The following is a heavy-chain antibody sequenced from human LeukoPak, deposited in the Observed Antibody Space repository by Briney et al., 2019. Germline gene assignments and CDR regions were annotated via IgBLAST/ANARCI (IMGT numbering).Heavy chain of an antibody. V-gene: IGHV3-7*01. D-gene: IGHD3-3*01. CDR2: IKPDGTEK. J-gene: IGHJ5*02. Sequence: GGSLRLSCAASGFTLRNYWMTWVRQSPGKGLEWVANIKPDGTEKNYVDSVKGRFTISRENANNSFYLQMNSLRAEDTAVYYCARNDLYDFWSNNFYLDPWGQGTLVTVSS. CDR1: GFTLRNYW. CDR3: ARNDLYDFWSNNFYLDP.